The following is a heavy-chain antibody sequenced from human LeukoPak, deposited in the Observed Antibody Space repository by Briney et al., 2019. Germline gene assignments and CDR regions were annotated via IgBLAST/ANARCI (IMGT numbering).Heavy chain of an antibody. CDR3: ARGNYDILTGYYSY. J-gene: IGHJ4*02. CDR2: ISSSGSTK. V-gene: IGHV3-48*03. D-gene: IGHD3-9*01. Sequence: GGSLRLSCAASGFTFSSYEMNWVRQAPGKGLEWVSYISSSGSTKFYADSVRGRFTISRDNSKNTLYLQMNSLRAEDTAVYYCARGNYDILTGYYSYWGQGTLVTVSS. CDR1: GFTFSSYE.